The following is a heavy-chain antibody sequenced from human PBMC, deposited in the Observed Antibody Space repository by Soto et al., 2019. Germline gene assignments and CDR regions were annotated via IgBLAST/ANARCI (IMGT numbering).Heavy chain of an antibody. Sequence: QVPLVESGGGVVQPGRSLRLSCAASGFTFSSFGMHWVRQAPGKGLEWVATIWYDGSYQYYADSVKGRFTISRDNSKKRLYLQMNSLRAEDTAVYYCARELGDGLIRGSDEWGQGTLVTVST. CDR2: IWYDGSYQ. J-gene: IGHJ4*02. D-gene: IGHD1-26*01. CDR1: GFTFSSFG. CDR3: ARELGDGLIRGSDE. V-gene: IGHV3-33*01.